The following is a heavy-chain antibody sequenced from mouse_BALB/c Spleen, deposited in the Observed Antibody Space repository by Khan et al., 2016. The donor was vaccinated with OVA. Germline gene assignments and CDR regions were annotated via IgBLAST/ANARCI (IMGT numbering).Heavy chain of an antibody. V-gene: IGHV9-3-1*01. D-gene: IGHD2-10*01. Sequence: QTQLVQSGPELKQPGETVKISCKASGYTFTNYGMNWVKQSPGKALKWMGWINTYTGEPTYADDFKGRFAFSLETSASTAYLQINNLKNEDTATYFCARAPYFSYTLAYWGQGTSVSVSS. CDR1: GYTFTNYG. CDR2: INTYTGEP. J-gene: IGHJ4*01. CDR3: ARAPYFSYTLAY.